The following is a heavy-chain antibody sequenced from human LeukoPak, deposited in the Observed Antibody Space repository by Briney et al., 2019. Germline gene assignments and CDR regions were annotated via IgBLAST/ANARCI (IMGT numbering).Heavy chain of an antibody. J-gene: IGHJ3*02. Sequence: ASVKVSCKASGYTFTSYYMHWVRQAPGQGLEWMGIINPSGGSTSYAQKFQGRVTMTRDMSTSTVYMELSSLRSEDTAVYYCAREGRFLPAFDIWGQGTMVTVSS. D-gene: IGHD3-3*01. V-gene: IGHV1-46*01. CDR3: AREGRFLPAFDI. CDR1: GYTFTSYY. CDR2: INPSGGST.